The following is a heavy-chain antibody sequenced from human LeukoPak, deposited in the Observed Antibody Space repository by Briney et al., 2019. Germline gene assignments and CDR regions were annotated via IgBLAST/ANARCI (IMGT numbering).Heavy chain of an antibody. J-gene: IGHJ4*02. CDR1: GGSFSGYY. CDR2: INHSGST. V-gene: IGHV4-34*01. CDR3: ARGDRDYDILTGKDI. D-gene: IGHD3-9*01. Sequence: SETVSLTCAVYGGSFSGYYWSWIRQPPGKGLEWIGEINHSGSTNYNPSLKSRVTISVDTSKNQFSLKLSSVTAADTAVYYCARGDRDYDILTGKDIWGEGTLLTVSS.